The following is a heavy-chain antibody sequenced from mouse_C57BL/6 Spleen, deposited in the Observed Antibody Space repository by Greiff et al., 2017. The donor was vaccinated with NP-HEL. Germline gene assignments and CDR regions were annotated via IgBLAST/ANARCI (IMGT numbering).Heavy chain of an antibody. Sequence: QVQLQQPGAELVMPGASVKLSCKASGYTFTSYWMHWVKQRPGQGLEWIGEIDPSDSYTNYNQKFKGKSTLTVDKSSSTAYMPLSSLTSEDSAVYYCARSWFITTVGDYYAMDYWGQGTSVTVSS. D-gene: IGHD1-1*01. V-gene: IGHV1-69*01. CDR3: ARSWFITTVGDYYAMDY. CDR1: GYTFTSYW. J-gene: IGHJ4*01. CDR2: IDPSDSYT.